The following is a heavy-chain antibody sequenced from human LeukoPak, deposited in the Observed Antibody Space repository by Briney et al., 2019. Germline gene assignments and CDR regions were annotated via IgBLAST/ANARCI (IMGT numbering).Heavy chain of an antibody. Sequence: ASVTVSCTVSGYTLTELSMHWVRQAPGKGLEWMGGFDPKDGETNYAQKFQGRVTMTEDTSTDTAYMELSSLRSEDTAVYYCATQRGYSYGYDGCEYYFDYWGQGTLVTVSS. J-gene: IGHJ4*02. CDR3: ATQRGYSYGYDGCEYYFDY. CDR2: FDPKDGET. V-gene: IGHV1-24*01. CDR1: GYTLTELS. D-gene: IGHD5-18*01.